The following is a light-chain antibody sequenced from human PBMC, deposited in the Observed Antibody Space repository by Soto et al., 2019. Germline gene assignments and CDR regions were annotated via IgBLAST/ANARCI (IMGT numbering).Light chain of an antibody. Sequence: QSVLTQPASVSGSPGQSITISCTGTSSDVGGYNFVSWYQQHPGKAPKVIIYDVSSRPSGVSYRFSGSKSGNTASLTISGLQPEDEADYYCCSHTIGRTLRYVFGTGTKVTVL. CDR3: CSHTIGRTLRYV. J-gene: IGLJ1*01. CDR2: DVS. V-gene: IGLV2-14*03. CDR1: SSDVGGYNF.